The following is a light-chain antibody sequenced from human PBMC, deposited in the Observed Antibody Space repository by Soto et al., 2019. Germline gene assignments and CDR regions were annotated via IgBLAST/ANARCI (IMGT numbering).Light chain of an antibody. Sequence: QSVLTQPASVSGSPGQSITISCTGTSSYVAAYNFVSWYQQHPGEVPKLMIYEVIKRPSGISDRFSGSKSGNTASLTISGLQAEDEADYYCSAYTHSNTVIFGGGTQLTVL. CDR2: EVI. CDR3: SAYTHSNTVI. J-gene: IGLJ2*01. CDR1: SSYVAAYNF. V-gene: IGLV2-14*03.